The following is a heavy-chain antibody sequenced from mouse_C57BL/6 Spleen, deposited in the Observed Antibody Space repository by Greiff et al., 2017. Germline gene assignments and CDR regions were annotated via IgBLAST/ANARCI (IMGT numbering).Heavy chain of an antibody. CDR2: FYPGSGSI. V-gene: IGHV1-62-2*01. CDR1: GYTFTEYT. CDR3: ARHGSYYSNYDYYAMDY. Sequence: QVQLQQSGAELVKPGASVKLSCKASGYTFTEYTIHWVKQRSGQGLEWIGWFYPGSGSIKYNEKFKDKATLTADKSSSTVYMELSRLTSEDSAVYFCARHGSYYSNYDYYAMDYWGQGTSVTVSS. D-gene: IGHD2-5*01. J-gene: IGHJ4*01.